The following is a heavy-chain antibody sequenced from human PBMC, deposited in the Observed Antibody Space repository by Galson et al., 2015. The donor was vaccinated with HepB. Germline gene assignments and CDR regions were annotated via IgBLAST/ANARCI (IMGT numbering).Heavy chain of an antibody. CDR2: MNTNTGKP. J-gene: IGHJ6*03. D-gene: IGHD3-3*01. Sequence: SVKVSCKASGYTFTDYVVNWMRQAPGQGLEWMGWMNTNTGKPTYAPGFAGRFVFSLDTSVTTAYLQISSLETDDTAVYYCARSPLRFLDWLPYYDYYYMDVWGEGTTVTVSS. CDR3: ARSPLRFLDWLPYYDYYYMDV. CDR1: GYTFTDYV. V-gene: IGHV7-4-1*02.